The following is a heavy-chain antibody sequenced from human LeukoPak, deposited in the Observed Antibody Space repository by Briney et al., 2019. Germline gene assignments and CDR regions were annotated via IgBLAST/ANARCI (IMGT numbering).Heavy chain of an antibody. D-gene: IGHD5-12*01. J-gene: IGHJ6*03. CDR1: GFTFSNYG. Sequence: PGGTLRLSCAASGFTFSNYGLSWVRQAPGKGLEWVSGITGSGGSTYYADSVKGRFTISRDNSKNTLYLQMNSLRAEDTAVYYCAKEQTQWLRLYYMDVWGKGTTVTISS. CDR3: AKEQTQWLRLYYMDV. V-gene: IGHV3-23*01. CDR2: ITGSGGST.